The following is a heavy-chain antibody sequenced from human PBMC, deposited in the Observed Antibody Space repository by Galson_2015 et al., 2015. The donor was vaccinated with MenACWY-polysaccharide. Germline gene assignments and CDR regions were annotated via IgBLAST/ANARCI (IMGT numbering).Heavy chain of an antibody. CDR1: GYTFTSYY. V-gene: IGHV1-46*01. J-gene: IGHJ6*02. CDR3: AFTGGDGYTKRYYYYYGMDV. D-gene: IGHD5-24*01. Sequence: SVKVSCKASGYTFTSYYMHWVRQAPGQGLEWMGIINPSGGSTSYAQKFQGRVTMTRDTSTSTVYMELSSLRSEDTAVYYCAFTGGDGYTKRYYYYYGMDVWGQGTTVTVSS. CDR2: INPSGGST.